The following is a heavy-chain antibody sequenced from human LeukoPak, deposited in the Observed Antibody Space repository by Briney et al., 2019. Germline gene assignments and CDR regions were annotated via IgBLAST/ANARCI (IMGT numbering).Heavy chain of an antibody. CDR3: ARWYSSSWDNWFDP. Sequence: GGSLRLSCAASGFTFSSYTINWVRQAPGKGLEWVSVIYSSGSTYYADSVKGRFTISRDNSKNTLYLQMNSLRPEDTAVYYCARWYSSSWDNWFDPWGQGTLVTVSS. J-gene: IGHJ5*02. D-gene: IGHD6-13*01. CDR2: IYSSGST. V-gene: IGHV3-66*01. CDR1: GFTFSSYT.